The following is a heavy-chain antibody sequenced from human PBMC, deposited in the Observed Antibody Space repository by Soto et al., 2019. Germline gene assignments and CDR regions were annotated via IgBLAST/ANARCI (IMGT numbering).Heavy chain of an antibody. V-gene: IGHV3-30-3*01. CDR2: ISYDGSNK. D-gene: IGHD3-3*01. CDR3: ARAETYYDFWSGYQEHYLYGMDV. J-gene: IGHJ6*02. CDR1: GFTFSSYA. Sequence: QVQLVESGGGVVQPGRSLRLSCAASGFTFSSYAMHWVRQAPGKGLEWVAVISYDGSNKYYADSVKGRFTISRDNSKNTLYRQMNSLRAEDTAVYYCARAETYYDFWSGYQEHYLYGMDVWGQGTTVTVSS.